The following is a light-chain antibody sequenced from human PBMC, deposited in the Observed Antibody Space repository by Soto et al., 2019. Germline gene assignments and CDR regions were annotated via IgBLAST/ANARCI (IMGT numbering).Light chain of an antibody. CDR1: SGHSNYA. CDR2: LNSDGSH. J-gene: IGLJ2*01. V-gene: IGLV4-69*01. CDR3: QTWDTGTQVV. Sequence: QLVLSRSPSASASLGASVKVTCTLSSGHSNYAIAWHQQQPETGPRFLMKLNSDGSHTKGDGIPDRFSGSISGAERYLTISSLQSEDEADYYCQTWDTGTQVVFGGGTKVTVL.